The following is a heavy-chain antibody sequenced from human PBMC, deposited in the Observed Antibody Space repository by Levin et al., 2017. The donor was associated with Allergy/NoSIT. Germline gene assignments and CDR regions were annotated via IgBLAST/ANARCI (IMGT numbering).Heavy chain of an antibody. CDR3: ARHDYGDPGADY. V-gene: IGHV3-11*01. CDR1: GFTFSDYY. J-gene: IGHJ4*02. Sequence: LSLTCAASGFTFSDYYMSWLRQAPGKGLEWVSYISSSGSTIYYADSVKGRFTISRDNAKNSLYLQMNSLRAEDTAVYYCARHDYGDPGADYWGQGTLVTVSS. D-gene: IGHD4-17*01. CDR2: ISSSGSTI.